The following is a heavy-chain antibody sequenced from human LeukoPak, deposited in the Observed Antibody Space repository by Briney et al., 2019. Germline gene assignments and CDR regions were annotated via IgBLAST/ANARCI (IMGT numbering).Heavy chain of an antibody. CDR3: ARRDYGAVAGLFDY. D-gene: IGHD6-19*01. J-gene: IGHJ4*02. V-gene: IGHV3-23*01. CDR2: ISGSGGST. Sequence: GGSLRLSCAASGFTFSSYAMSWVRQAPGKGLEWVSAISGSGGSTYYADSVKGRFTISRDNSKNTLYLQMNSPRAEDTAVYYCARRDYGAVAGLFDYWGQGTLVTVSS. CDR1: GFTFSSYA.